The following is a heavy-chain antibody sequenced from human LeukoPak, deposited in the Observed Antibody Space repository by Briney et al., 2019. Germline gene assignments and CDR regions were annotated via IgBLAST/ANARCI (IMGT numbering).Heavy chain of an antibody. CDR3: ARDDSDYYGSGSERVYFDY. CDR2: INPNSGGT. CDR1: GYTFTGYY. D-gene: IGHD3-10*01. V-gene: IGHV1-2*02. Sequence: GASVKVSCKASGYTFTGYYMHWVRQAPGQGLEWMGWINPNSGGTNYAQKFQGRVTMTRDTSISTAYMELSRLRPDDTAVYYCARDDSDYYGSGSERVYFDYWGQGTLVTVSS. J-gene: IGHJ4*02.